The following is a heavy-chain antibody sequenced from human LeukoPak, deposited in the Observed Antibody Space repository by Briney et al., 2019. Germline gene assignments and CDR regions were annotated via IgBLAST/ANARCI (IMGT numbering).Heavy chain of an antibody. D-gene: IGHD3-10*01. CDR1: GYTFTGYY. CDR3: ARGDYYYGSGSFRFDY. CDR2: INPNSGGT. Sequence: ASVKVSCKASGYTFTGYYMHWVRQAPGQGLEWMGWINPNSGGTNYAQKFQGRVTMTRDTSISTAYMELSRQRSDDTAVYYCARGDYYYGSGSFRFDYWGQGTLVTVSS. V-gene: IGHV1-2*02. J-gene: IGHJ4*02.